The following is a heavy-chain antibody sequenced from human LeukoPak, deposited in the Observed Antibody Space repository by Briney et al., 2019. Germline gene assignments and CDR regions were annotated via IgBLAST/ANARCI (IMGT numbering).Heavy chain of an antibody. CDR1: GFTFSSHW. CDR2: INSDGSST. Sequence: PGGSLRLSCAASGFTFSSHWMHWVRQAPGKGLVWVSRINSDGSSTSYADSVKGRFTISRDNAKSTLYLQMNSLRVEDTAVYYCARGYSSSWYNWFDPWGQGTLVTVSS. CDR3: ARGYSSSWYNWFDP. D-gene: IGHD6-13*01. V-gene: IGHV3-74*01. J-gene: IGHJ5*02.